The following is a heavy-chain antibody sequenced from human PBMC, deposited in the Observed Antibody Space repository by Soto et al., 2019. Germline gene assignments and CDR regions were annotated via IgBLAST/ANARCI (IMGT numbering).Heavy chain of an antibody. D-gene: IGHD6-19*01. CDR3: SYTHWLARGRGCFAP. Sequence: QITLRESGPTLVKPTETLTLTCSFSGFSLSSGVGVGWVRQPPGKALEWLAVIYWDNDKRSSLSLKSRLTITKAPSRIQVSLTMTNWDPADTALYYCSYTHWLARGRGCFAPWGPGILATVSS. V-gene: IGHV2-5*02. CDR2: IYWDNDK. CDR1: GFSLSSGVG. J-gene: IGHJ5*02.